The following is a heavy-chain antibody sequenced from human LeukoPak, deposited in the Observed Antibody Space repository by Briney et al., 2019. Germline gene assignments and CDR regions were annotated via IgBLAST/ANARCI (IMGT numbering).Heavy chain of an antibody. CDR2: IGGSDGST. CDR1: GFTFSTHA. CDR3: AKRDSSGSYPYYFDY. J-gene: IGHJ4*02. V-gene: IGHV3-23*01. Sequence: GGSPRLSCAASGFTFSTHAMSWVRLAPGKGLEWVSAIGGSDGSTYYADSVKGRFTISRDNSKDTLYLQMNSLRVEDTATYYCAKRDSSGSYPYYFDYWGQGTLVTVSS. D-gene: IGHD3-22*01.